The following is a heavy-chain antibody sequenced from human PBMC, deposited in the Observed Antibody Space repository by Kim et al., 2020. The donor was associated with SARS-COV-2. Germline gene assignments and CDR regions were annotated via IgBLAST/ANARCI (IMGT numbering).Heavy chain of an antibody. J-gene: IGHJ5*02. CDR3: ARDRTGATAGRGGWSDP. CDR2: ISGSGSST. V-gene: IGHV3-23*01. CDR1: GFTFSNYA. D-gene: IGHD1-26*01. Sequence: GGSLRLSCAASGFTFSNYAMSWVRQAPGKRLEWVSSISGSGSSTFYADSVKGRFTISRDNSKDTLYVQMNSLRVDDTALYYCARDRTGATAGRGGWSDPWGQGTQVTVSS.